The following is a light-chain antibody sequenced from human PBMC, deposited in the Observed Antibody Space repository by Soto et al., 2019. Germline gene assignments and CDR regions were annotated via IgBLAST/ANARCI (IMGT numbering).Light chain of an antibody. Sequence: EIVMTQSPATLSLSPGERATLSCRASQSVSSNLAWYQQKPGQAPRLLIYDASNRATGIPARFSGSGSGTDLTLTISSLETEDFAVYYCQQRSNWPLITFGQGTRLEIK. CDR2: DAS. J-gene: IGKJ5*01. CDR3: QQRSNWPLIT. CDR1: QSVSSN. V-gene: IGKV3-11*01.